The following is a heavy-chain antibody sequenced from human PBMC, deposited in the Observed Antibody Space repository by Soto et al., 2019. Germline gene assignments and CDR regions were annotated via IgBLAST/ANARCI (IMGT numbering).Heavy chain of an antibody. CDR3: ARTTKWLQPFDY. D-gene: IGHD5-18*01. Sequence: ASLKVSWKTAGYTYTAYFVHWVRQAPGQGLEWMGWINPNSGVAKYTQKFQGWVTMTRDTSISTAYMELSRLKSDDTAVYYCARTTKWLQPFDYWGQGTLVTVSS. CDR2: INPNSGVA. J-gene: IGHJ4*02. CDR1: GYTYTAYF. V-gene: IGHV1-2*04.